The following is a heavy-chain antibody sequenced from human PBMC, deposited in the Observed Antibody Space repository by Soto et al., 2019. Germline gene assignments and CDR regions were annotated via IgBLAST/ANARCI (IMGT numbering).Heavy chain of an antibody. CDR2: ISYDGSNK. CDR3: AKVNVGIAVAGLPPYYYYMDV. V-gene: IGHV3-30*18. Sequence: GGSLRLSCAASGFTFSSYGMHWVRQAPGKGLEWVAVISYDGSNKYYADSVKGRLTISRDNSNNTLYLQMNSLRAEDTAVYYCAKVNVGIAVAGLPPYYYYMDVWGKGTTVTVSS. J-gene: IGHJ6*03. D-gene: IGHD6-19*01. CDR1: GFTFSSYG.